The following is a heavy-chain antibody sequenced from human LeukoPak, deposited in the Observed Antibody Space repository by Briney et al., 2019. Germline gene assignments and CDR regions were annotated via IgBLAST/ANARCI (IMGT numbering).Heavy chain of an antibody. V-gene: IGHV1-2*02. CDR1: GYTFTGYY. J-gene: IGHJ4*02. D-gene: IGHD3-10*01. CDR3: ARAGTMVRGVYFDY. Sequence: ASVKVSCTASGYTFTGYYMHWVRQAPGQGLEWMGWINPNSGGTNYAQKFQGRVTMTRDTSISTAYMELSRLRSDDTAVYYCARAGTMVRGVYFDYWGQGTLITVSS. CDR2: INPNSGGT.